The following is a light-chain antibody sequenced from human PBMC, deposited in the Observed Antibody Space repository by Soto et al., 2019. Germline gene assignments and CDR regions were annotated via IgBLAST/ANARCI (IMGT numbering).Light chain of an antibody. Sequence: DIPMTQSPSTLSASVGDRVTITCRASQSISSWLAWYQQKPGKAPKLLIYKASSLESGVPSRFSGSRSETESTLTISSLQPDDFATYYCQQYDSYSYTFGQGTKLEIK. CDR1: QSISSW. CDR2: KAS. CDR3: QQYDSYSYT. V-gene: IGKV1-5*03. J-gene: IGKJ2*01.